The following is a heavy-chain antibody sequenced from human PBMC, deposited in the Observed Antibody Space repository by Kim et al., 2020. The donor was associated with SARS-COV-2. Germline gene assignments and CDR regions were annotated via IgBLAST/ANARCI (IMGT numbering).Heavy chain of an antibody. CDR1: GGSISSGDYY. Sequence: SETLSLTCTVSGGSISSGDYYWSWIRQPPGKGLEWIGYIYYSGSTYYNPSLKSRVTISVDTSKNQFSLKLNSVTAADTAVYYCARMYYDYVWGSYRRYYFDYWGQGTLVIVSS. CDR3: ARMYYDYVWGSYRRYYFDY. J-gene: IGHJ4*02. CDR2: IYYSGST. V-gene: IGHV4-30-4*01. D-gene: IGHD3-16*02.